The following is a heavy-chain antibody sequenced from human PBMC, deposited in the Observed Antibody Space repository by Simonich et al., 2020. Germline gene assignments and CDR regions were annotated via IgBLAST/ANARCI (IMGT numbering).Heavy chain of an antibody. J-gene: IGHJ4*02. CDR2: ISSSSNYI. V-gene: IGHV3-21*01. D-gene: IGHD1-1*01. CDR1: GFTFSRYS. Sequence: EVQLVESGGGLVKPGGSLRLSCAASGFTFSRYSMNWVRQAPGKGLEGVSSISSSSNYIYYADSVKGRFTISRDNAKNSLYLQMNSLRAEDTAVYYCARANERDYWGQGTLVTVSS. CDR3: ARANERDY.